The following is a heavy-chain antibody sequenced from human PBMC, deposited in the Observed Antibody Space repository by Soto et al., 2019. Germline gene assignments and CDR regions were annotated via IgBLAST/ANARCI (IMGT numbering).Heavy chain of an antibody. CDR1: GGSISSYY. V-gene: IGHV4-59*08. CDR3: ARLGIANWFDP. J-gene: IGHJ5*02. D-gene: IGHD1-26*01. Sequence: SETLSLTCTVSGGSISSYYWSWIRQPPGKGLEWIGYIYYSGSTNYNPSLKSRVTISVDTSKNQFSLKLSSVTAADTAVYYCARLGIANWFDPWGQGTLVTVSS. CDR2: IYYSGST.